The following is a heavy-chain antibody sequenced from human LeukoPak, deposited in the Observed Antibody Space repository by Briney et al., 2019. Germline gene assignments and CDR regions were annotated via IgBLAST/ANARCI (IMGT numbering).Heavy chain of an antibody. Sequence: GGSLRLSCAASGFTVSSNYMSWVRQAPGQGLEWVAAIGGSGGSTYYADSVKGRFTISRDNSKNTLYLQMNSLRAEDTAVYYCAKDVVGATTYYFDYWGQGTLVTVSS. D-gene: IGHD1-26*01. V-gene: IGHV3-23*01. CDR2: IGGSGGST. CDR1: GFTVSSNY. CDR3: AKDVVGATTYYFDY. J-gene: IGHJ4*02.